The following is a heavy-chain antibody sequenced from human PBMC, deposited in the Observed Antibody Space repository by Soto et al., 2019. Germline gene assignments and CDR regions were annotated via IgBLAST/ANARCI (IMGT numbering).Heavy chain of an antibody. CDR3: ARGLFSGTSHSGGWYFFDY. CDR2: INGAGSA. CDR1: GGSFSGYS. V-gene: IGHV4-34*01. Sequence: QVQLQQWGAGLLKPSETLSLTCAVHGGSFSGYSWTWIRQSPGKGLEWIGQINGAGSAIYHPSLKSRVTISVGTSNNDFFLDLSSVTAADTAMFYWARGLFSGTSHSGGWYFFDYWGQGTLVTVSS. J-gene: IGHJ4*02. D-gene: IGHD3-10*01.